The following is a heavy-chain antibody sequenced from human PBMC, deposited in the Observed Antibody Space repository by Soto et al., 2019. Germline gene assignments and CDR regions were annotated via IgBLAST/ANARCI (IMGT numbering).Heavy chain of an antibody. V-gene: IGHV4-4*02. CDR2: IYHSGST. J-gene: IGHJ5*02. Sequence: QVQLQESGPGLVKPSGTLSLTCAVSGGSISSSNWWSWVRQPPGKGLEWIGEIYHSGSTNYNPSLKRRVTIAVDKSKNQFSLKLSSVTAADTAVYYCARSRYCSSTSCYTRRWFDPWGQGTLVTVSS. D-gene: IGHD2-2*02. CDR1: GGSISSSNW. CDR3: ARSRYCSSTSCYTRRWFDP.